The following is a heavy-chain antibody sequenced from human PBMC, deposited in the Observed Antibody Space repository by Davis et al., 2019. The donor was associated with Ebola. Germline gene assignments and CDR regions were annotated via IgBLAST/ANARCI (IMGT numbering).Heavy chain of an antibody. J-gene: IGHJ6*02. CDR1: GFTFSSYG. CDR2: IWYDGSNK. V-gene: IGHV3-33*01. D-gene: IGHD6-19*01. Sequence: PGGSLRLSCAASGFTFSSYGMHWVRQAPGKGLEWVAVIWYDGSNKYYADSVKGRFTISRDNSKNTLYLQMNSLRAEDTAVYYCAREGIAVAGTPVYGMDVWGQGTTVTVSS. CDR3: AREGIAVAGTPVYGMDV.